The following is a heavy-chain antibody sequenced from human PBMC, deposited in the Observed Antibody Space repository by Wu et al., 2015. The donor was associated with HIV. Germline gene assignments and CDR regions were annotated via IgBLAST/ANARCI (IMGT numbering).Heavy chain of an antibody. CDR2: ISHKRNT. V-gene: IGHV4-34*01. Sequence: QVQLQQWGAGFLEPSGTLSLNCSVYGGSFSDYYWSWIRQPPGQGLEWIGEISHKRNTNYNPSLKSRLTISLDTSKSDFSLTLTSVTDADTAVYYCARGSKRWLVSKLARSGYFDSWGQGTLVTVSS. CDR3: ARGSKRWLVSKLARSGYFDS. D-gene: IGHD3-22*01. CDR1: GGSFSDYY. J-gene: IGHJ4*02.